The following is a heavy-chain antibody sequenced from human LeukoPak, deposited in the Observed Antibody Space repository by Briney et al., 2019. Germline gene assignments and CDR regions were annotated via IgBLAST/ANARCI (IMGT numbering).Heavy chain of an antibody. CDR3: ARAGCSGGSCYVS. Sequence: GGSLRLSCAASGFTFGSYSMSWVRQAPGKGLEWVSSISSSSSYIYYADSVKGRFTISRDNAKNSLYLQMNSLRAEDTAVYYCARAGCSGGSCYVSWGQGTMVTVSS. CDR2: ISSSSSYI. D-gene: IGHD2-15*01. V-gene: IGHV3-21*01. CDR1: GFTFGSYS. J-gene: IGHJ3*01.